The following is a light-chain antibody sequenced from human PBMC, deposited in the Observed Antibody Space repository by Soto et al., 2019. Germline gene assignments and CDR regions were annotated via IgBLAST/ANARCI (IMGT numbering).Light chain of an antibody. CDR3: QQYNNWPPIT. Sequence: EIVLTQSPDTLSLSPGEKAILSCRASQSISSSYLAWYQQKPGQAPRLLIYGASTRATGIPARFSGSGSGTEFTLTISSLQSEDFAVYYCQQYNNWPPITFGQGTRLEIK. V-gene: IGKV3-15*01. J-gene: IGKJ5*01. CDR2: GAS. CDR1: QSISSSY.